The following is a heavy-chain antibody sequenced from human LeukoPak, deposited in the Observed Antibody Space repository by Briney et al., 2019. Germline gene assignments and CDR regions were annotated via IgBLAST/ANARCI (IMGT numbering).Heavy chain of an antibody. V-gene: IGHV1-69*16. Sequence: SVKVSCKASGGSLSDYTISWVRQAPGQGLEWMGGIIPMPGTAKYAQNFQGRVTITTDDSSSTVYMELSSLRFEDTASYFCARDGLLTRTGMDVWGKGTTVTVSS. J-gene: IGHJ6*03. CDR2: IIPMPGTA. CDR1: GGSLSDYT. D-gene: IGHD3/OR15-3a*01. CDR3: ARDGLLTRTGMDV.